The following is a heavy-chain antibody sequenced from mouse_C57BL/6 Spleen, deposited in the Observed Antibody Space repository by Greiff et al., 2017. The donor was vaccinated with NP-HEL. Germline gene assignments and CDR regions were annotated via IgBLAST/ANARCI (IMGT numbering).Heavy chain of an antibody. CDR1: GYTFTSYG. V-gene: IGHV1-81*01. D-gene: IGHD2-3*01. CDR3: ARRRDDGYYGFAY. J-gene: IGHJ3*01. Sequence: VQLQQSGAELARPGASVKLSCKASGYTFTSYGISWVKQRTGQGLEWIGEIYPRSGNTYYNEKFKGKATLTADKSSSTAYMELRSLTSEDSAVYFCARRRDDGYYGFAYWGQGTLVTVSA. CDR2: IYPRSGNT.